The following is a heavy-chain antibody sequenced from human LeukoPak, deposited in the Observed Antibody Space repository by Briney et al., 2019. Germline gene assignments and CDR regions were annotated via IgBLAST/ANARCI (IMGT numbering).Heavy chain of an antibody. Sequence: SETLSLTCTVSGGSISSYYWSWIRQPPGKGLEWIGYIYYSGSTYYNPSLKSRVTISVDTSKNHFSVKLSSVTAADTAVYYCARLLWFGEYFDDYWGQGTLVTVSS. V-gene: IGHV4-59*08. CDR3: ARLLWFGEYFDDY. CDR1: GGSISSYY. CDR2: IYYSGST. J-gene: IGHJ4*02. D-gene: IGHD3-10*01.